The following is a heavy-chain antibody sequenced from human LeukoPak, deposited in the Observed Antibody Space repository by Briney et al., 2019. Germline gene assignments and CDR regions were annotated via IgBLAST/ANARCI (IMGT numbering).Heavy chain of an antibody. CDR3: ARDYIGYYYYYMDV. J-gene: IGHJ6*03. Sequence: GGSLRLSCTVSGFTFEDYGMSWVRQAPGKGLEWVSYISSSGSTIYYADSVKGRFTISRDNAKNSLYLQMNSLRAEDTAVYYCARDYIGYYYYYMDVWGKGTTVTISS. V-gene: IGHV3-11*01. CDR1: GFTFEDYG. CDR2: ISSSGSTI. D-gene: IGHD5-12*01.